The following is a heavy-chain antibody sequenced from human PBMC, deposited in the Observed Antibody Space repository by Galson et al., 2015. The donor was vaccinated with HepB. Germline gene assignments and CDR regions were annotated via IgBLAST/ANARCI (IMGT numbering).Heavy chain of an antibody. J-gene: IGHJ3*02. Sequence: SLRLSCAASGFTFSSYSMNWVRQAPGKGLEWVSSISSSSSYIYYADSVKGRFTISRDNAKNSLYLQMNSLRAEDTAVYYCARDGLGDYDFWSGYYVDAFDIWGQGTMVTVSS. CDR1: GFTFSSYS. V-gene: IGHV3-21*01. D-gene: IGHD3-3*01. CDR3: ARDGLGDYDFWSGYYVDAFDI. CDR2: ISSSSSYI.